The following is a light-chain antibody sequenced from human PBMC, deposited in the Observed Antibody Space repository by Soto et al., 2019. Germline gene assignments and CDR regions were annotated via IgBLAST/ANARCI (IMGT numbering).Light chain of an antibody. V-gene: IGKV3-20*01. CDR3: HQYDSSPLT. CDR2: GAS. J-gene: IGKJ4*01. CDR1: QSMSTNY. Sequence: EIVLAQSPDTLSLSPRERATLSCRTSQSMSTNYLAWYQQKSGQPPRLLIYGASIRATGIPDRFSGSGSGTDFTLTISRLEPEDFAVYYCHQYDSSPLTFGGGAKVEIK.